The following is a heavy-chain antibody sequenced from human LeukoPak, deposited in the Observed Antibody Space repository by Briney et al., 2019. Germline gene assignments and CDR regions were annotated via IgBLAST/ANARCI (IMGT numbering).Heavy chain of an antibody. Sequence: PGGSLRLSCAASGFTFTDAWMSWVRQAPGKGLEWVGRIKSKTDGGTTDYAAPVKGRFTISRDDSKNTLYLQMNSLKTEDTAVYYCAGDSGSYYLAWGQGTMVTVSS. CDR3: AGDSGSYYLA. CDR1: GFTFTDAW. V-gene: IGHV3-15*01. J-gene: IGHJ3*01. D-gene: IGHD3-10*01. CDR2: IKSKTDGGTT.